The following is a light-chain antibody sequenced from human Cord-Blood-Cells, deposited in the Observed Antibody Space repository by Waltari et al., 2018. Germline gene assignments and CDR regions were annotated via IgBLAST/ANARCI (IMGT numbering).Light chain of an antibody. CDR2: WAS. CDR1: QSVLYSSNNKNY. Sequence: DIVMTQSPDSLAVSLGERATINCKSSQSVLYSSNNKNYLAWYQQKPGQPPKLLIYWASTRESGVPDRFSGSWSGTDFTLTISSLQAEDVAVYYCQQYYSTPYTFGQGTKLESK. V-gene: IGKV4-1*01. J-gene: IGKJ2*01. CDR3: QQYYSTPYT.